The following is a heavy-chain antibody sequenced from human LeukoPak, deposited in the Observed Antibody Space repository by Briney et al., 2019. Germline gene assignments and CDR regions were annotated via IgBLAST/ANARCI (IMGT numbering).Heavy chain of an antibody. D-gene: IGHD5-24*01. CDR3: LGDNWFDP. Sequence: SVKVSCKASGYTFTSYGISWVRQAPGQGLEWMGRIIPILGIANYAQKFQGRVTITADKSTSTAYMELSSLRSEDTAVYYCLGDNWFDPWGQGTLVTVSS. V-gene: IGHV1-69*04. J-gene: IGHJ5*02. CDR2: IIPILGIA. CDR1: GYTFTSYG.